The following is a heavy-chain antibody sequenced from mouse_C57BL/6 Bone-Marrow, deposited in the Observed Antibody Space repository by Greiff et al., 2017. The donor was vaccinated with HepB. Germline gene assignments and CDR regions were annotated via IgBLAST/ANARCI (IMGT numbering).Heavy chain of an antibody. V-gene: IGHV14-3*01. Sequence: EVQLQQSGAELVKPGASVKLSCTASGFNIKDYYMHWVKQRPEQGLEWIGRIDPANGNTKYAPKFQGKATITADTSSNTAYMQLSSLTSEDTAIYYCARRGTAQADYWGQGTTLTVSS. CDR3: ARRGTAQADY. CDR2: IDPANGNT. CDR1: GFNIKDYY. D-gene: IGHD3-2*02. J-gene: IGHJ2*01.